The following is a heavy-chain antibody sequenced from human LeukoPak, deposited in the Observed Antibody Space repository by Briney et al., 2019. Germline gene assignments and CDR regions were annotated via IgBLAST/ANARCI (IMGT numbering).Heavy chain of an antibody. CDR3: TTEGELTTYYYGMDV. CDR1: GFTFSNAW. CDR2: IKSKTDGGTT. J-gene: IGHJ6*04. V-gene: IGHV3-15*01. Sequence: PGGTLRLSCAASGFTFSNAWMSGVRQAPGKGLEWVGRIKSKTDGGTTDYAAPVKGRFTISRDDSKNTLYLQMNSLKTEDTAVYYCTTEGELTTYYYGMDVWGKGTTVTVSS. D-gene: IGHD1-7*01.